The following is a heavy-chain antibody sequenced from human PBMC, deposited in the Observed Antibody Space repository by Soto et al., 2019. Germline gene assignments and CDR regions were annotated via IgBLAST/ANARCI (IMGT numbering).Heavy chain of an antibody. V-gene: IGHV4-59*01. CDR2: IYYSGST. J-gene: IGHJ5*02. Sequence: SETLSLTCTVSGGSISSYYWSWIRQPPGKGLEWIGYIYYSGSTNYNPSLKGRVTISVDTSKNQFSLKLSSVTAADTAVYYCARLRFLEWLFKAENWFDPWGQGTLVTVS. D-gene: IGHD3-3*01. CDR3: ARLRFLEWLFKAENWFDP. CDR1: GGSISSYY.